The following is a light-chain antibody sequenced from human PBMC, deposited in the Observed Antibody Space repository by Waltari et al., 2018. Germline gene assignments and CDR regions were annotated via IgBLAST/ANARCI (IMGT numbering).Light chain of an antibody. J-gene: IGLJ3*02. CDR3: QTGGHGTWV. CDR1: SGHSSNI. CDR2: VNSDGTH. V-gene: IGLV4-69*01. Sequence: QLVLTQSPSASASLGASIKLTCTLSSGHSSNIIAWLQQQPERGPRYLMKVNSDGTHSKGDDMPDRFSGSSSGAERYLTISSLQSEDEADYYCQTGGHGTWVVGGGTKVTVL.